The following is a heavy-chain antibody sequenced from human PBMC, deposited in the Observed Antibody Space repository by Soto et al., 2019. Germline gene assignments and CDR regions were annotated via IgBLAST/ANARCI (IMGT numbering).Heavy chain of an antibody. CDR3: AKGSPDTYRRIRFDY. CDR2: ISGSGGST. D-gene: IGHD5-18*01. Sequence: TGGSLRLSCAASGFTFSSYAMSWVRQAPGKGLEWVSAISGSGGSTYYADSVKGRFTISRDNSKNTLYLQMNSLRAKDTAVYYCAKGSPDTYRRIRFDYWGQGTLVTVSS. J-gene: IGHJ4*02. V-gene: IGHV3-23*01. CDR1: GFTFSSYA.